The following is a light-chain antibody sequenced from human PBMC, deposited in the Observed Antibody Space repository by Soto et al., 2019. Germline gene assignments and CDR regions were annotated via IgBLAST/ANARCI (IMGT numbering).Light chain of an antibody. CDR1: SRDVGSYNL. Sequence: QSALTQPASVSGSPGPSITISVTGTSRDVGSYNLVSWYQQHPGKAPKLMIYEGSKRPSGVSNRFAGSKSGNTASLTISGRQAEDEADYYGCSYADSNTLVFGGGTQLTVL. J-gene: IGLJ7*01. V-gene: IGLV2-23*01. CDR3: CSYADSNTLV. CDR2: EGS.